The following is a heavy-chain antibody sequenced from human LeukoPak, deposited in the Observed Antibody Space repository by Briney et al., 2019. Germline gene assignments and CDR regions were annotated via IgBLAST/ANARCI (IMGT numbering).Heavy chain of an antibody. V-gene: IGHV1-69*13. D-gene: IGHD6-6*01. CDR1: GGTFSTYA. CDR3: ARGDSSSSWLLSY. Sequence: SVKVSCKASGGTFSTYAISWVRQAPGQGLEWMGGIIPIFGTANYAQKYQGRVTITADESTSTAYMELSSLRSEDTAVYYCARGDSSSSWLLSYWGQGTLVTVSS. J-gene: IGHJ4*02. CDR2: IIPIFGTA.